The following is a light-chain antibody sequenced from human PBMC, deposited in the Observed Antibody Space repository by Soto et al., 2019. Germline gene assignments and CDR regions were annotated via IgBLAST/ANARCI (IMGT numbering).Light chain of an antibody. J-gene: IGKJ4*01. V-gene: IGKV3-15*01. CDR3: QQYHKWPLT. Sequence: EIVMAQSPATLSVSPEGGGTFPCRASESVRNNLAWYQQKPGQAPRLLIYGASTRATGIPVRFSGSASGYGTEFTLTISSLQSEDFAVYYCQQYHKWPLTFGGGTKVDIK. CDR2: GAS. CDR1: ESVRNN.